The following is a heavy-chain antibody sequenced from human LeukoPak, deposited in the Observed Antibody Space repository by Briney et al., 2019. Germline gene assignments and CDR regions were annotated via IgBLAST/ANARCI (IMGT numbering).Heavy chain of an antibody. CDR2: IYYSGST. J-gene: IGHJ4*02. CDR3: ASGSGMI. V-gene: IGHV4-39*07. Sequence: SETLPLTCTVSGGSISSSSYYWGWIRQPPGKGLEWIGSIYYSGSTYYNLSLKSRVTISVDTSKNQFSLKLSSVTAADTAVYYCASGSGMIWGQGTLVTVSS. CDR1: GGSISSSSYY. D-gene: IGHD3-10*01.